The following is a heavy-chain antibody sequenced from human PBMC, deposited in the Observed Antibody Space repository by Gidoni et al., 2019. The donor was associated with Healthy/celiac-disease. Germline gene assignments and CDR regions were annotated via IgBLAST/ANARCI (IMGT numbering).Heavy chain of an antibody. CDR2: IIPIFGTA. Sequence: VQLVQSGAEVKKPGSSVKVSCKASGGTFSSYAISWVRQAPGQGLEWMGGIIPIFGTANYAQKFQGRVTITADESTSTAYMELSSLRSEDTAVYYCARVGGAAPKSYYYYYGMDVWGQGTTVTVSS. D-gene: IGHD3-10*01. CDR3: ARVGGAAPKSYYYYYGMDV. CDR1: GGTFSSYA. J-gene: IGHJ6*02. V-gene: IGHV1-69*01.